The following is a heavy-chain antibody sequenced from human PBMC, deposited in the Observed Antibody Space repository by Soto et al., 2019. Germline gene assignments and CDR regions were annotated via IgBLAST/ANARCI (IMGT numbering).Heavy chain of an antibody. CDR1: GVSISTTYW. CDR2: AHHSGRS. D-gene: IGHD4-17*01. J-gene: IGHJ6*02. CDR3: ARLPYAYYALDA. Sequence: QVQLQESGPGLVKPSGTLSLTCAVSGVSISTTYWWSWVRQPPGKGLEWIGEAHHSGRSNYNPSPTSPVTISIDKSKNELSLTLTSVTAADTAVYRCARLPYAYYALDAWGQGTTVTVS. V-gene: IGHV4-4*01.